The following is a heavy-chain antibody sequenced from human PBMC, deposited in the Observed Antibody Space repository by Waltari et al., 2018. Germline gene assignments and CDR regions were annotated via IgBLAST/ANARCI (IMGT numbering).Heavy chain of an antibody. Sequence: QVQLQQWGAGLLKPSETLSLTCAVYGGSFSGYYWSWIRQPPGKGLEWIGEINHSGSTNYNPSLKSRVTISVDTSKNQFSLKLSSVTAADTAVYYCARGPSGGYSGSYPYAFDIWGQGTMVTVSS. D-gene: IGHD1-26*01. CDR3: ARGPSGGYSGSYPYAFDI. J-gene: IGHJ3*02. CDR2: INHSGST. CDR1: GGSFSGYY. V-gene: IGHV4-34*01.